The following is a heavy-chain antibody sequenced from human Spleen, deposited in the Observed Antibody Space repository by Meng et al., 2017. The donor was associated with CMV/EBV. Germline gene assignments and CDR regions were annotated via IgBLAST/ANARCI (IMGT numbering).Heavy chain of an antibody. CDR3: ARGDCTGYSCYMDV. CDR1: GFTFDDDT. J-gene: IGHJ6*02. CDR2: IITTGETV. V-gene: IGHV3-48*03. Sequence: GESLKISCAASGFTFDDDTMHWVRQAPGKGLEWVSHIITTGETVHYGDSVKGRFTISRDNARNSVYLQMNSLRAEDTALYYCARGDCTGYSCYMDVWGQGTSVTVSS. D-gene: IGHD2-15*01.